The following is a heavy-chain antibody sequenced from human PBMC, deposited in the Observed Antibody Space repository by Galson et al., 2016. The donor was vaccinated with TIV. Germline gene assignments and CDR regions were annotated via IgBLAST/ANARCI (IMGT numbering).Heavy chain of an antibody. J-gene: IGHJ4*02. CDR3: AKDHRDGYNYFDYFDS. CDR1: GFPFSDHG. Sequence: SLRLSCAASGFPFSDHGMHWVRQAPGKGLEWLSLSSFDGGIEYYADSVKGRFTISRDNSRNTLYLQMDRLRVDDTAIYYCAKDHRDGYNYFDYFDSWGQGTLVTVSS. V-gene: IGHV3-30*18. D-gene: IGHD5-24*01. CDR2: SSFDGGIE.